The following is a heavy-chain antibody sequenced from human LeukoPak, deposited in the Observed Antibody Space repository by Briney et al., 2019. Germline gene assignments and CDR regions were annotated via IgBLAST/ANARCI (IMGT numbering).Heavy chain of an antibody. D-gene: IGHD3-22*01. Sequence: SVKVSCKASGFTYTSSAMQWVRQARGQRLEWIGWIVVGSGNTNYAQKFQERVTITRDMSTSTAYMELSSLRSEDTAVYYCAADRYDSSGYYHFDYWGQGTLVTVSS. V-gene: IGHV1-58*02. CDR3: AADRYDSSGYYHFDY. CDR2: IVVGSGNT. J-gene: IGHJ4*02. CDR1: GFTYTSSA.